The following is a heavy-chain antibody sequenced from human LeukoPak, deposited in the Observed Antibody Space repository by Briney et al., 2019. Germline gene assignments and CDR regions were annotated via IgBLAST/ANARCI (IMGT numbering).Heavy chain of an antibody. CDR1: GYTFSIYG. Sequence: ASVKVSCKASGYTFSIYGFSWVRQAPGQGLEWMGWISAYNGNTNYAQKFQGRVTMTTDTSTSTAHMELRSLRSDDTAVYYCARQGYSGHSQGAADYWGQGTLVTVSS. CDR3: ARQGYSGHSQGAADY. J-gene: IGHJ4*02. V-gene: IGHV1-18*01. D-gene: IGHD4-23*01. CDR2: ISAYNGNT.